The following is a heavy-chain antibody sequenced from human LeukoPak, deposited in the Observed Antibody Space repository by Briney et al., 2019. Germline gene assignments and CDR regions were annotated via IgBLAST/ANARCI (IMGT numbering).Heavy chain of an antibody. Sequence: SETLSLTCTVSGGSISSYYWSWIRQPPGKGLEWIGYIYYSGSTNYNPSLKSRVTISVDTSKNQFSLKLSSVTAADTAVYYCARGGGYSYDPRWAFDIWGQGTMVTVSS. J-gene: IGHJ3*02. CDR1: GGSISSYY. V-gene: IGHV4-59*01. CDR2: IYYSGST. D-gene: IGHD5-18*01. CDR3: ARGGGYSYDPRWAFDI.